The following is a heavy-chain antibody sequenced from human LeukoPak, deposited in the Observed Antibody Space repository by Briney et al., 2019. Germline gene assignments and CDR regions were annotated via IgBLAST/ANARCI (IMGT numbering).Heavy chain of an antibody. J-gene: IGHJ4*02. Sequence: GESLKISCKGSGYSFTRNWIGWVRQMPGKGLEWMGIIYPGDSNTRYSPSFQGQVTISADKSITTAYLQWSSLKASDTAIYYCARLMETTMVTEFDYWGQGTLVTVSS. CDR3: ARLMETTMVTEFDY. D-gene: IGHD5-18*01. CDR2: IYPGDSNT. V-gene: IGHV5-51*01. CDR1: GYSFTRNW.